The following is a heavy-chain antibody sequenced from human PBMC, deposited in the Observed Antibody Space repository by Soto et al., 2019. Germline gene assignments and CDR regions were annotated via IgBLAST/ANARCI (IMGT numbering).Heavy chain of an antibody. CDR2: INAGNGNT. D-gene: IGHD6-13*01. CDR1: GYTFTSYA. CDR3: ARDDGQQLVRSFDY. V-gene: IGHV1-3*01. J-gene: IGHJ4*02. Sequence: ASVKVSCKASGYTFTSYAMHWVHQAPGQRLEWMGWINAGNGNTKYSQKFQGRVTITRDTSASTAYMELSSLRSEDTAVYYCARDDGQQLVRSFDYWGQGTLVTVSS.